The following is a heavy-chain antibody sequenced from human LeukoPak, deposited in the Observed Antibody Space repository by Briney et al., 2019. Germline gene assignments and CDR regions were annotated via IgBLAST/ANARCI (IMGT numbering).Heavy chain of an antibody. V-gene: IGHV3-30*02. CDR2: IRYDGSNK. CDR1: GFTFSSHG. CDR3: AKEGVTIFGVVTHFDY. Sequence: GGSLRLSCAASGFTFSSHGMHWVRQAPGKGLEWVAFIRYDGSNKYYADSVKGRFTISRDNSKNTLYLQMNSLRAEDTAVYYCAKEGVTIFGVVTHFDYWGRGTLVTVSS. D-gene: IGHD3-3*01. J-gene: IGHJ4*02.